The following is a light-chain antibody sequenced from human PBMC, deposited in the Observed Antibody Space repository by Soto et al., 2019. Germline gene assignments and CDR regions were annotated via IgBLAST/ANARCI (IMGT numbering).Light chain of an antibody. V-gene: IGLV1-44*01. CDR2: SNT. Sequence: QSVLTQPPSASAPPGQRVTISCSGSTSNIGSNAVNWYQQLPGTAPKLLIYSNTQRPSGVPDRITGSKSGTSASLAISGLQSEDESTYYCATGEDSLNVWIFGGGTKVTVL. CDR1: TSNIGSNA. J-gene: IGLJ2*01. CDR3: ATGEDSLNVWI.